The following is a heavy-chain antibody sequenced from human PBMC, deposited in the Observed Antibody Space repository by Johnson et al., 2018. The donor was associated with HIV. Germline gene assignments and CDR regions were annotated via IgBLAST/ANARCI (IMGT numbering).Heavy chain of an antibody. D-gene: IGHD3-3*01. J-gene: IGHJ3*02. CDR1: GFTFSSFD. CDR2: ISYDGSNK. Sequence: QVQLVESGGGVVQPGRSLRLSCAASGFTFSSFDMHWVRQAPGKGMDWVAVISYDGSNKFYTDSVKGRFTVSRDNSKNALYLQMNSLRVEDTAMYYCARGPILEWLSGDGFDMWGQGTKVTV. CDR3: ARGPILEWLSGDGFDM. V-gene: IGHV3-30*03.